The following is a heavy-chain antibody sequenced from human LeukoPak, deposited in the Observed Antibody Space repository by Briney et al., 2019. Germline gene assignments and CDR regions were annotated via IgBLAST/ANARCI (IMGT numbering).Heavy chain of an antibody. V-gene: IGHV1-18*01. D-gene: IGHD3-22*01. CDR3: ARVWSTMIVVHLDAFDI. CDR1: GYTFTSYG. CDR2: ISAYNGNT. J-gene: IGHJ3*02. Sequence: ASVKVSCKASGYTFTSYGISWVRQAPGQGLEWMGWISAYNGNTNYAQKLQGRVTMTTDTSTSTAYMELRSLRSDDTAVYYCARVWSTMIVVHLDAFDIWGQGTMVTVSS.